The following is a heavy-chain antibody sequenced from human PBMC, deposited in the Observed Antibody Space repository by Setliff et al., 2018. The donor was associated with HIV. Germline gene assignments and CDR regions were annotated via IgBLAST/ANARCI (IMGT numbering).Heavy chain of an antibody. CDR2: IRYDGTNE. CDR3: AKDRYSTGWHLDH. D-gene: IGHD6-19*01. V-gene: IGHV3-30*02. CDR1: GFSFGRYG. J-gene: IGHJ4*02. Sequence: GGSLRLSCAASGFSFGRYGLHWVRQAPGKGLDWLTFIRYDGTNEYYAESVKGRFSISRDNSKNTVTLQMGSLRGEDTAVYYCAKDRYSTGWHLDHWGQGTPVTVSS.